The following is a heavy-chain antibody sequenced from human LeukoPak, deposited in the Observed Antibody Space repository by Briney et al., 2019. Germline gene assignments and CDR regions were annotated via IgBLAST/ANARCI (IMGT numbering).Heavy chain of an antibody. CDR3: ARDNGLSFDY. CDR1: GGSISSYY. Sequence: SETLSLTCTVSGGSISSYYWSWIRQPPGKGLEWIGYIYYSGSTNYNPSLKSRVTISVDTSKNQFCLKLSSVTAADTAVYYCARDNGLSFDYWGQGTLVTVSS. CDR2: IYYSGST. D-gene: IGHD4-17*01. J-gene: IGHJ4*02. V-gene: IGHV4-59*01.